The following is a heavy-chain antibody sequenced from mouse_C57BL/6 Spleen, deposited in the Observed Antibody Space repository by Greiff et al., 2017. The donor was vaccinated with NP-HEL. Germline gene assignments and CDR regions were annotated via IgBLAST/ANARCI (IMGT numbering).Heavy chain of an antibody. CDR1: GFNIKDDY. V-gene: IGHV14-4*01. Sequence: EVQLQQSGAELVRPGVSVKLSCTASGFNIKDDYMHCVKQRPEQALEWCGWFDSENGDTEYATKFQGKATIKADSSYNPAYLQLSSLTSEDTAVYYSSRGNRYYFDYWGQGTTLTVSS. CDR2: FDSENGDT. D-gene: IGHD2-14*01. CDR3: SRGNRYYFDY. J-gene: IGHJ2*01.